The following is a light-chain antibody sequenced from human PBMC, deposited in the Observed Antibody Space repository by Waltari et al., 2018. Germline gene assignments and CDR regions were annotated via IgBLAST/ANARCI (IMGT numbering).Light chain of an antibody. CDR3: AAWDGTLKCRA. CDR2: RNN. Sequence: QSVLTQPPSASGTPGQRVTIPCSGSRSDIRKNYVFCYHQLPGTAPKPLRYRNNQRPSGVPDRFSGSKSGTSASLAISGLRSEDEADYYCAAWDGTLKCRAFGGGTKLTVL. CDR1: RSDIRKNY. V-gene: IGLV1-47*01. J-gene: IGLJ3*02.